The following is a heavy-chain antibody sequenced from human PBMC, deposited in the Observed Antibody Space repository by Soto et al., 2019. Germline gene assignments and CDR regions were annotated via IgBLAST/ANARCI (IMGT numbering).Heavy chain of an antibody. D-gene: IGHD1-1*01. CDR2: IWYDGSNK. CDR1: GFTFSSYG. CDR3: AIDSTGTTGRNYYYYYMDV. J-gene: IGHJ6*03. Sequence: QVQLVESGGGVVQPGRSLRLSCAASGFTFSSYGIHWVRQAPGKGLEWVAVIWYDGSNKYSADSVKGRFTISRDNSKNTLYLQMNSLRAEDTGVYYCAIDSTGTTGRNYYYYYMDVWGKGTEVTVSS. V-gene: IGHV3-33*01.